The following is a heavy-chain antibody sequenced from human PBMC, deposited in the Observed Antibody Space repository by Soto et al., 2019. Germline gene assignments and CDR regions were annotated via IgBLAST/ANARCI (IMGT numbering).Heavy chain of an antibody. CDR3: ARTDDYGDYSFDY. CDR2: ISSSTNYI. CDR1: GFTFSTYN. D-gene: IGHD4-17*01. Sequence: LRLSCAASGFTFSTYNMNWVRQAPGKGLEWVSSISSSTNYIQYTDSVKGRFTISRDNAENSLYLQMNSLRAGDTAVYYCARTDDYGDYSFDYWGQGTLVTVSS. J-gene: IGHJ4*02. V-gene: IGHV3-21*01.